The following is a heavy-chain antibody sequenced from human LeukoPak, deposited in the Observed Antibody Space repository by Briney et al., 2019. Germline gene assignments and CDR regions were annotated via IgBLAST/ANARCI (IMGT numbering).Heavy chain of an antibody. J-gene: IGHJ4*02. V-gene: IGHV3-7*01. CDR1: GFTFSSYD. CDR3: ARLKRNGYYDSSGYYYFDY. CDR2: IKQDGSEK. Sequence: PGGSLRLSCAASGFTFSSYDMSWVRQAPGKGPEWVANIKQDGSEKYYVDSVKGRFTISRDNAKNSLYLQMNSLRAEDTAVYYCARLKRNGYYDSSGYYYFDYWGQGTLVTVSS. D-gene: IGHD3-22*01.